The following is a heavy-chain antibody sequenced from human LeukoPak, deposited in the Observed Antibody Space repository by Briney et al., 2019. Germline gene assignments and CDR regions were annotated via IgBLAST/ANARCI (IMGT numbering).Heavy chain of an antibody. CDR1: GGSISSGGYY. J-gene: IGHJ4*02. CDR2: ISHSGST. CDR3: ARGRQGLG. Sequence: PSQTLSLTCTVSGGSISSGGYYWSWIRQPPGKGLEWIGYISHSGSTYYNPSLKSRVTISVDRSKNQFSLKLSSVTAADTAVYYCARGRQGLGWGQGTLVTVSS. V-gene: IGHV4-30-2*01.